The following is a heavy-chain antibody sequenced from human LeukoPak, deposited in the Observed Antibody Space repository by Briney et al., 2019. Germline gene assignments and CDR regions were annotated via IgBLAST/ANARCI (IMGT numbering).Heavy chain of an antibody. CDR2: INHSGST. D-gene: IGHD2-2*01. CDR1: GGSLSGYY. J-gene: IGHJ4*02. CDR3: ARGVPGYCSSTSCYPFDY. Sequence: PSETLSLTCAVYGGSLSGYYWSWIRQPPGEGLEWIGEINHSGSTNYNPSLKSRVTISVDTSKNQFSLKLSSVTAADTAVYYCARGVPGYCSSTSCYPFDYWGQGTLVTVPS. V-gene: IGHV4-34*01.